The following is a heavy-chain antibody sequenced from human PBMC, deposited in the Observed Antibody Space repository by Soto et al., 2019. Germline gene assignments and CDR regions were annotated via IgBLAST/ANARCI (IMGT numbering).Heavy chain of an antibody. CDR1: GGSTASFY. D-gene: IGHD2-2*01. V-gene: IGHV4-59*08. Sequence: SGTLSLTFTVSGGSTASFYWSWVRQPPGKGLEWIGYVSYSGSTTYNPSLKSRIIVSIDTSKKQFSLKLTSVTAADTAVYYCARVPDYWGQGNLVTVSS. CDR2: VSYSGST. J-gene: IGHJ4*02. CDR3: ARVPDY.